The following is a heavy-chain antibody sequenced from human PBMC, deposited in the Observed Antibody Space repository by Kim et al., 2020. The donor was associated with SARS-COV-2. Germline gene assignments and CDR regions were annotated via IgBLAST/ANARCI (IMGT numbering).Heavy chain of an antibody. J-gene: IGHJ6*02. Sequence: GGSLRLSCAVSRFTFNNYWINWVRHAPGKGLVWVSRINSDGSITNYADSVKGRFTMSRDNAENTLYLQMNSLRAEDTAVYYCARGFFRAGFDVWGQGTTVTVSS. CDR3: ARGFFRAGFDV. V-gene: IGHV3-74*01. D-gene: IGHD6-19*01. CDR1: RFTFNNYW. CDR2: INSDGSIT.